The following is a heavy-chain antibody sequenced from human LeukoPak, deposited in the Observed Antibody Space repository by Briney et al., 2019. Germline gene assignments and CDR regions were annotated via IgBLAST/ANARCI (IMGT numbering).Heavy chain of an antibody. CDR2: VNPNSGNT. Sequence: ASVKVSCKASGYTFTSYDVNWVRQATGQGLEWMGWVNPNSGNTAYAQNFQGRGTMTSDTSINTAYMELSSLRSEDTAVYYCARGAWTSSFDYWGQGTLVTVSS. D-gene: IGHD6-6*01. CDR1: GYTFTSYD. CDR3: ARGAWTSSFDY. V-gene: IGHV1-8*01. J-gene: IGHJ4*02.